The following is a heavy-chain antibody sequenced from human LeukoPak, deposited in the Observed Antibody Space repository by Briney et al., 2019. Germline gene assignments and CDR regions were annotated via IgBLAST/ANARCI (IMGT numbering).Heavy chain of an antibody. CDR1: GFTVSSNY. CDR3: ARATYYYDSSGYNNLDY. CDR2: IYSGGST. Sequence: GGSLRLSCAASGFTVSSNYMSWVRQAPGKGLEWVSVIYSGGSTYYADSVKGRFTISRDNAKNTLYLQMNSLRAEDTAVYYCARATYYYDSSGYNNLDYWGQGTLVTVSS. V-gene: IGHV3-53*01. J-gene: IGHJ4*02. D-gene: IGHD3-22*01.